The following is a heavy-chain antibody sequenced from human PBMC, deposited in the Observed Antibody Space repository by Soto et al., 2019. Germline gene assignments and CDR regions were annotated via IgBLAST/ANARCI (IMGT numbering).Heavy chain of an antibody. Sequence: QVQLVESGGGVVQPGRSLRLSCAASGFTFSSYGMHWVRQAPGKGLEWVAIISYDGSNKYYADSVKGQFTISRDNSKNTLYLQMNRLRAEDTAVYYCAKVRADYYYASRPFDYWGQGTLVTVSS. CDR2: ISYDGSNK. V-gene: IGHV3-30*18. CDR1: GFTFSSYG. CDR3: AKVRADYYYASRPFDY. D-gene: IGHD3-10*01. J-gene: IGHJ4*02.